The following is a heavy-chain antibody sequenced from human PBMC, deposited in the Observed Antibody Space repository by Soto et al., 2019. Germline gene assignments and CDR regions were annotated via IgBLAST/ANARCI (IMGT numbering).Heavy chain of an antibody. V-gene: IGHV1-69*01. D-gene: IGHD6-13*01. CDR3: ARGATHGGSWYFWFDP. Sequence: QVQLVQSGAEVRMPGSSVKVSCKASGGTFSTYPINWVRQAPGQGLEWMGGIIPLFGTTNYAQKFKGRVTITADESTSTAYMELSSLRAEDAAVYYCARGATHGGSWYFWFDPWGQGTLVTVSS. J-gene: IGHJ5*02. CDR2: IIPLFGTT. CDR1: GGTFSTYP.